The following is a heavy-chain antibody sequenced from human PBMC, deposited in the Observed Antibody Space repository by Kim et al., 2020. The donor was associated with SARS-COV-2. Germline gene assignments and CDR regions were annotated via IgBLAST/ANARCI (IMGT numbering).Heavy chain of an antibody. J-gene: IGHJ6*02. Sequence: GGSLRLSCAASGFTFSSYAMSWVRQAPGKGLEWVSAISGSGGSTYYADSVKGRFTISRDNSKNTLYLQMNSLRAEDTAVYYCAKVGAPVDVVVPAAEARTRNYGMDVWGQGTTVTVSS. CDR3: AKVGAPVDVVVPAAEARTRNYGMDV. CDR1: GFTFSSYA. V-gene: IGHV3-23*01. CDR2: ISGSGGST. D-gene: IGHD2-2*01.